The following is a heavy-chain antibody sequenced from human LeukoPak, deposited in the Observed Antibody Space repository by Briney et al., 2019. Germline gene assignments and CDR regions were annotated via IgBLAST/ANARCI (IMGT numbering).Heavy chain of an antibody. D-gene: IGHD6-6*01. CDR1: GFTFSNAW. J-gene: IGHJ4*02. Sequence: GGSLRLSCAASGFTFSNAWMSRVRQAPGKGLEWVGRIKSKTDGGTTDYAAPVKGRFTISRDDSKNTLYLQMNSLKTEDTAVYYCTTAFGSSSSPYWGQGTLVTVSS. V-gene: IGHV3-15*01. CDR3: TTAFGSSSSPY. CDR2: IKSKTDGGTT.